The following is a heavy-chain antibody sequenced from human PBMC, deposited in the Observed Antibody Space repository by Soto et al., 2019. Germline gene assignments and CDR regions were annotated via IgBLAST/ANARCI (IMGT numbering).Heavy chain of an antibody. D-gene: IGHD4-17*01. CDR1: GGSISSSSYY. CDR3: AVPKPNRALRKSLLLCGFDI. J-gene: IGHJ3*02. Sequence: SETLSLTCTVSGGSISSSSYYWGWIRQPPGKGLEWIGSIYYGGSTYYNPSLKSRVTISVDTSKNQFSLKLSSVTAADTAVYYCAVPKPNRALRKSLLLCGFDIWGQGTMVTVSS. V-gene: IGHV4-39*01. CDR2: IYYGGST.